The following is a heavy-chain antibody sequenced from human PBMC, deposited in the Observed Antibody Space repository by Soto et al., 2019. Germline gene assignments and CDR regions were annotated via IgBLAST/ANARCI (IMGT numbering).Heavy chain of an antibody. J-gene: IGHJ4*02. D-gene: IGHD3-22*01. Sequence: SVKVSCKASGGTFSSYATSWVRQAPGQGLEWMGGIIPIFGTANYAQKFQGRVTITADESTSTAYMELSSLRSEDTAVYYCASGTTYYYDSSGYYAPFDYWGQGTLVTVSS. CDR3: ASGTTYYYDSSGYYAPFDY. CDR1: GGTFSSYA. V-gene: IGHV1-69*13. CDR2: IIPIFGTA.